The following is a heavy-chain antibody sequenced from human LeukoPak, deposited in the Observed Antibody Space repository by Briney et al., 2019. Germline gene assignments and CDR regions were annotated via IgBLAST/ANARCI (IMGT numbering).Heavy chain of an antibody. V-gene: IGHV1-2*02. Sequence: ASVKVSCKASGYTFTGYYIHWVRQAPGQGLEWMGWINPNSGGTNYAQKFQGRVTMTRDTSISTAYMELSRLRSDDTAVYYCARVYYDFWSGYDSWGQGTLVTVSS. J-gene: IGHJ5*01. D-gene: IGHD3-3*01. CDR2: INPNSGGT. CDR1: GYTFTGYY. CDR3: ARVYYDFWSGYDS.